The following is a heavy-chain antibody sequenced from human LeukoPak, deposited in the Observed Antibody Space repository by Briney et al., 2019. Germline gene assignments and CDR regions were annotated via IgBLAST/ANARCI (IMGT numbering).Heavy chain of an antibody. CDR2: INHSGST. CDR3: ADSMGIADHFQH. D-gene: IGHD3-22*01. J-gene: IGHJ1*01. V-gene: IGHV4-34*01. CDR1: GGSFSGYY. Sequence: PSETLSLTCAVYGGSFSGYYWSWIRQPPGKGLEWIGEINHSGSTNYNPSLKSRVTISVDTSKNQFSLKLSSVTAADTAVYYCADSMGIADHFQHWGQGTLVTVSS.